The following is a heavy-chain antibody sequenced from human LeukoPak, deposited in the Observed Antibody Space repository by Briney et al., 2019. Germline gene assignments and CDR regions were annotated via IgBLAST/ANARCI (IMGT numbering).Heavy chain of an antibody. D-gene: IGHD1-26*01. CDR1: GFTFSTYW. J-gene: IGHJ4*02. Sequence: GGSLRLSCAASGFTFSTYWMNLVRQAPGKGLEWVANIKPDGSEKYFVDSVKGRFTISRDNAKNSLYLQMNSLRAEDTAVYYCLRSGGYWGQGTPVTVSS. V-gene: IGHV3-7*01. CDR2: IKPDGSEK. CDR3: LRSGGY.